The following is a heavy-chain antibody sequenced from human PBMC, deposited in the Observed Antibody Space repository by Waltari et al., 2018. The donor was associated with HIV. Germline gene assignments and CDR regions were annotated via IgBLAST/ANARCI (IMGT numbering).Heavy chain of an antibody. CDR2: IIPIFGTA. J-gene: IGHJ6*02. CDR1: GSTFNSYV. Sequence: QVQLVQSGAEVKKPGSSVKVSCKASGSTFNSYVISWVRKAPGQGLEWMGGIIPIFGTANYAQKFQGRVTITADESTSTAYMELSSLRSEDTAVYYCATPPSGAYYYYYGMDVWGQGTTVTVSS. CDR3: ATPPSGAYYYYYGMDV. V-gene: IGHV1-69*01. D-gene: IGHD3-10*01.